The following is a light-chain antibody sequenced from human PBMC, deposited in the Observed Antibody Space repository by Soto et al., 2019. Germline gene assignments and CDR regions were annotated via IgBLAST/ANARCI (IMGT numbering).Light chain of an antibody. CDR1: QDIENY. Sequence: DIQLTQSPSSLSASVGDRVTITCRASQDIENYLAWYQQRPGKVPKLLIYGATTLQPGVPSRFSGSGSGTDFTLTISSLQPEDVATYYCQNCKSAVFTFGPGTKVDTK. CDR2: GAT. CDR3: QNCKSAVFT. V-gene: IGKV1-27*01. J-gene: IGKJ3*01.